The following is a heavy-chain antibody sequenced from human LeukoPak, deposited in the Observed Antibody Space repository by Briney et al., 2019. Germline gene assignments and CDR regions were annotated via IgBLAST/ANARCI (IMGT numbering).Heavy chain of an antibody. J-gene: IGHJ4*02. CDR1: GFTFSSYW. CDR3: ARDTPYYDILTGYFVYYFDY. Sequence: GGSLRLSCAASGFTFSSYWMSWVRQAPGKGLEWVANIKQDGSEKYYVDSVKGRFTISRDNAKNSLYLQMNSLRAEDTAVYYCARDTPYYDILTGYFVYYFDYWGQGTLVTVSS. CDR2: IKQDGSEK. D-gene: IGHD3-9*01. V-gene: IGHV3-7*01.